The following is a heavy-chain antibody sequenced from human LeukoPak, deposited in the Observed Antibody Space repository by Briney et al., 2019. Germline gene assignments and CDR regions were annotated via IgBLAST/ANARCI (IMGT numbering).Heavy chain of an antibody. D-gene: IGHD5-24*01. CDR1: GFTFSSYG. J-gene: IGHJ4*02. V-gene: IGHV3-30*02. CDR2: IRYDGSNK. CDR3: ASREAPEMATTLDY. Sequence: GGSLRLSCAASGFTFSSYGMHWVRQAPGKGLEWVAFIRYDGSNKYYADSVKGRFTISRDNSKNTLYLQMNSLRAEDTAVYYCASREAPEMATTLDYWGQGTLVTVSS.